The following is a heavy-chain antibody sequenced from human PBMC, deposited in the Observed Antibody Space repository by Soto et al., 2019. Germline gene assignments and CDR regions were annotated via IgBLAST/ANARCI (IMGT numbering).Heavy chain of an antibody. D-gene: IGHD4-4*01. CDR3: VRDKYSHYVNYFPP. CDR1: RFTFSRCS. J-gene: IGHJ1*01. CDR2: ISSSSSYI. Sequence: GGYLRLACAGSRFTFSRCSMNWGRQAPWKGLEWVSSISSSSSYIYYPDSVTGRFTISRDNANNSLYLQMNSMRAEDAAIYYCVRDKYSHYVNYFPPSGQGTPVIV. V-gene: IGHV3-21*04.